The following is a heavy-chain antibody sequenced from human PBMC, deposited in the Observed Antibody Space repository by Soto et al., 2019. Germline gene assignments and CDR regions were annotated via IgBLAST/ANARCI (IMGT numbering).Heavy chain of an antibody. CDR2: IYHSGIT. J-gene: IGHJ4*02. Sequence: QVQLQESGPGVVRSSETLSLTCAVFGGSVSSETHFWSWIRQPPGKGLEWIGYIYHSGITNSNPSLKGRLTISVDKSTNHFSLSLASVTAADTAIYYCAREDMSGTYYFDSLGQGTRVTVSS. D-gene: IGHD1-26*01. V-gene: IGHV4-61*03. CDR1: GGSVSSETHF. CDR3: AREDMSGTYYFDS.